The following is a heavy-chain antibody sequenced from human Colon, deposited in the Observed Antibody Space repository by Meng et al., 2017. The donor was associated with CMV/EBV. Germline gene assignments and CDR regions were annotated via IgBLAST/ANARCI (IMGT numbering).Heavy chain of an antibody. V-gene: IGHV3-9*01. CDR2: INWDTGRI. CDR1: GITLDDYA. Sequence: LSCAASGITLDDYAMHWVRQGQGKGLEWVAGINWDTGRIDYADSVRGRFTISRATRNSVYLQMNSLRPEDTAFYFCSQDGTPGGAEYWGRGTLVTVSS. J-gene: IGHJ4*02. CDR3: SQDGTPGGAEY. D-gene: IGHD3-10*01.